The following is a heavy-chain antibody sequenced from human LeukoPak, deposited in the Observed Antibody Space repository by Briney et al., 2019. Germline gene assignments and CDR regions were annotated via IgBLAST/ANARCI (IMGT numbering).Heavy chain of an antibody. D-gene: IGHD3-22*01. CDR1: GDSVSRSDSY. CDR2: IYFSGRT. Sequence: NSSETLSLTCSVSGDSVSRSDSYWDWIRQPPGKGLEWIGTIYFSGRTYYSPSSKSRVTMSVDPSNNQFSLNLRSVTAADTAVYYCARRRYYDGSGYLEWGQGTLLSVSS. V-gene: IGHV4-39*01. J-gene: IGHJ1*01. CDR3: ARRRYYDGSGYLE.